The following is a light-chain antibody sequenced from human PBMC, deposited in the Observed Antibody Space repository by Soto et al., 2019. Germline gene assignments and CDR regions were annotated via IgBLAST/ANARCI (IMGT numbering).Light chain of an antibody. CDR1: QSISSY. CDR2: AAS. J-gene: IGKJ4*01. V-gene: IGKV1-39*01. Sequence: DIQMTQSPPSLSASVGDRVTITCRASQSISSYLNWYQQKPGKAPKLLIYAASSLQSGVPSRFSGSGSGTDFTPTISSLQPEDFATYYCQQSYSTPLTFGGGTKVDIK. CDR3: QQSYSTPLT.